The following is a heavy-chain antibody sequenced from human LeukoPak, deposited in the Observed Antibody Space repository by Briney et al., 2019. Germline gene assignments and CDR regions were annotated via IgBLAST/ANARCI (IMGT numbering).Heavy chain of an antibody. Sequence: SVKVSCEASGGTFSSYAISWVRQAPGQGLEWMGGIIPIFGTANYAQKFQGRVTITADESTSTAYMELSSLRSEDTAVYYCARVPLKTATSFDYWGQGTLVTVSS. D-gene: IGHD2-21*02. CDR1: GGTFSSYA. CDR3: ARVPLKTATSFDY. J-gene: IGHJ4*02. V-gene: IGHV1-69*01. CDR2: IIPIFGTA.